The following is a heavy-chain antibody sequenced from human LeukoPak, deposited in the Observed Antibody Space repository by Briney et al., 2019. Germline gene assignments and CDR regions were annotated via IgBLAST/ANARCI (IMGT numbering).Heavy chain of an antibody. D-gene: IGHD3-3*01. CDR3: ASVYDFGSGYSGMDV. J-gene: IGHJ6*02. CDR2: IKQDGSEE. V-gene: IGHV3-7*01. Sequence: GGSLRLSCAVSGFSISRNWMSWVRQAPGKGLEWVANIKQDGSEEYYVDSVKGRFTISRDNSKNTLYLQMNSLRAEDTAVYYCASVYDFGSGYSGMDVGGQGTTVPVPS. CDR1: GFSISRNW.